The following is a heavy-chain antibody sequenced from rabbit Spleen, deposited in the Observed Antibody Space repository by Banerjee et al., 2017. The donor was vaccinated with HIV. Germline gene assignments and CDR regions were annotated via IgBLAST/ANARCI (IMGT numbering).Heavy chain of an antibody. J-gene: IGHJ4*01. D-gene: IGHD4-2*01. CDR2: INIVTGKS. Sequence: EQLGESGGGLVKPEGSLTLTCKASGVSLNDKDVMCWVRQAPGKGLEWIACINIVTGKSVYASWAKGRFTMSRTSSTTVTLQMTSLTAADTATYFCARDSAGREDFNLWGPGTLVTVS. CDR1: GVSLNDKDV. V-gene: IGHV1S45*01. CDR3: ARDSAGREDFNL.